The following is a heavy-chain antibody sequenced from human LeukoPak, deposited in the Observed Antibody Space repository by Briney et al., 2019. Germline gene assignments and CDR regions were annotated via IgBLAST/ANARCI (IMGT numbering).Heavy chain of an antibody. Sequence: SVKVSCKASGGTFSSYAISWVRQAPGQGLEWMGRIIPILGIANYAQKFQGRVTITADKSTSTAYMELSSLRSEDTAVYYCARVACSGGSCYHFDYWGQGTLVTVSS. CDR3: ARVACSGGSCYHFDY. V-gene: IGHV1-69*04. CDR1: GGTFSSYA. D-gene: IGHD2-15*01. J-gene: IGHJ4*02. CDR2: IIPILGIA.